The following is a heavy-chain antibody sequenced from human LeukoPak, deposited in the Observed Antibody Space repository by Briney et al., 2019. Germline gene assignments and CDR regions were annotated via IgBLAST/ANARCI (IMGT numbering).Heavy chain of an antibody. J-gene: IGHJ4*02. V-gene: IGHV3-30*02. CDR3: AKDPTVTGYYFDY. CDR2: IRYDGSNK. CDR1: GFTFSSYG. D-gene: IGHD4-17*01. Sequence: AGSLRLSCAASGFTFSSYGMHWVRQAPGKGLEWVAFIRYDGSNKYYADSVKGRFTISRDNSKNTLYLQMNSLRAEDTAVYYCAKDPTVTGYYFDYWGQGTLVTVSS.